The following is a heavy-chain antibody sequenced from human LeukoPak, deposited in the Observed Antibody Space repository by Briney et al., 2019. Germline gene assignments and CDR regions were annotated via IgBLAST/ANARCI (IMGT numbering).Heavy chain of an antibody. CDR3: AKIRGYYGSRAGMDV. D-gene: IGHD3-10*01. J-gene: IGHJ6*02. V-gene: IGHV3-23*01. CDR2: ITGSAGDT. CDR1: GFTFSSYA. Sequence: GGSLRLSCAASGFTFSSYAVNWVRQAPGKGLEWVSAITGSAGDTYYADSVRGRFTISRDNSKNTLYLQMNSLRAEDTAVYYCAKIRGYYGSRAGMDVWGQGTTVTVSS.